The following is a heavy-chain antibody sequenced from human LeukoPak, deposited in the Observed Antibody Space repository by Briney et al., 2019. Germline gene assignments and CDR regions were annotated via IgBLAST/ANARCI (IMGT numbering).Heavy chain of an antibody. CDR3: ARWRGGQSEFDY. D-gene: IGHD3-16*01. Sequence: PGGSLRLSCAASGFTFSMYSMSWVRQAPGKGLEWVAFIKKDASEIDYVDSLKGRVTISRDDAKNSLDLQMNSLRVDDTAVYYCARWRGGQSEFDYWGQGTLVTVSS. V-gene: IGHV3-7*01. CDR2: IKKDASEI. CDR1: GFTFSMYS. J-gene: IGHJ4*02.